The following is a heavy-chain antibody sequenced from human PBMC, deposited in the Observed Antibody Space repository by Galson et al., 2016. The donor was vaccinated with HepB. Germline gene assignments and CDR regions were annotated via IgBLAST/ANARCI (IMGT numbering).Heavy chain of an antibody. V-gene: IGHV4-39*01. CDR2: IYYSGST. CDR1: GYSISSGGYF. CDR3: ASRMYSGNYYPAYSFYH. D-gene: IGHD1-26*01. J-gene: IGHJ4*02. Sequence: SETLSLTCSVSGYSISSGGYFWGWIRQPPGKGLEWIGSIYYSGSTYYNPSVGSRVAISVDTSKNHFSLRLSSVTAADTAVYFCASRMYSGNYYPAYSFYHWGQGTLVTVSS.